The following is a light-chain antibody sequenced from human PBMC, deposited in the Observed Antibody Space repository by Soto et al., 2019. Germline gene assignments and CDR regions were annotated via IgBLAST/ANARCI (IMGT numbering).Light chain of an antibody. CDR3: QQYNSWPLT. CDR1: QSINSD. CDR2: GAS. J-gene: IGKJ4*01. V-gene: IGKV3-15*01. Sequence: EIVMTQSPVSLSVSPGERATLSCRASQSINSDLAWYQQKPGQAPRLLIYGASTRATGIPARFSGSGSGTEFSLTISSLPSEDVAVYYCQQYNSWPLTFGGGTKVEIK.